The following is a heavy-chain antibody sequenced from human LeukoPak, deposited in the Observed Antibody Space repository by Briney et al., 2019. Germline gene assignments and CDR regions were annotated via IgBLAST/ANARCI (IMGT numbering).Heavy chain of an antibody. CDR1: GGSFSGYY. CDR2: INHSGST. V-gene: IGHV4-34*01. J-gene: IGHJ1*01. D-gene: IGHD3-10*01. CDR3: AREKGSLLWLGESTKPKYSQH. Sequence: SETLSLTCAVYGGSFSGYYWSWIRQPPGKGLEWIGEINHSGSTNYNPSLKSRVTISVDTSKNQFSLKLSSVTAADTAVYYCAREKGSLLWLGESTKPKYSQHGGQGTRVTVPS.